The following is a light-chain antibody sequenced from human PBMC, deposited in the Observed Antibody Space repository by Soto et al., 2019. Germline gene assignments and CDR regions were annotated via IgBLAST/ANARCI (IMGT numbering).Light chain of an antibody. Sequence: QSVLTQSPSASASPGQSVTISCTGSSGDIGAYNYVPWYQQHPGKAPKLIIYEVNKRPSGVPDRFSGSKSGITASLTVSGLQADYEAVSYCSAHAGSNTWVFRGGTKVTVL. V-gene: IGLV2-8*01. CDR2: EVN. J-gene: IGLJ3*02. CDR1: SGDIGAYNY. CDR3: SAHAGSNTWV.